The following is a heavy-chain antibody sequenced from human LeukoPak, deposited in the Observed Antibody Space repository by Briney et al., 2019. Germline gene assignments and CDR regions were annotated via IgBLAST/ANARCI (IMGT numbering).Heavy chain of an antibody. J-gene: IGHJ6*02. CDR3: ARTTYYYDSSDCYYGMDV. V-gene: IGHV1-69*13. Sequence: SVKVSCKASGGTFSSYAISWVRQAPGQGLEWMGGIIPIFGTANYAQKFQGRVTITADESTSTAYMELSSLRSEDTAVYYCARTTYYYDSSDCYYGMDVWGQGTTVTVSS. CDR2: IIPIFGTA. D-gene: IGHD3-22*01. CDR1: GGTFSSYA.